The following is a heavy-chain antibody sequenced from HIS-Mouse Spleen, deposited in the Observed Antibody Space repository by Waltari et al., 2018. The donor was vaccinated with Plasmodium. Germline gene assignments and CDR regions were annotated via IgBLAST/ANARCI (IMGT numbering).Heavy chain of an antibody. D-gene: IGHD3-16*01. J-gene: IGHJ4*02. CDR2: ISAYNGNT. CDR3: ARSLGDDY. Sequence: QVQLVQSGAEVKKPGASAKVSCMAYGYTCTTYVISGVRQAPGQWLEWMGWISAYNGNTNYAQKLQGRVTMTTDTSTSTAYMELRSLRSDDTAVYYCARSLGDDYWGQGTLVTVSS. V-gene: IGHV1-18*01. CDR1: GYTCTTYV.